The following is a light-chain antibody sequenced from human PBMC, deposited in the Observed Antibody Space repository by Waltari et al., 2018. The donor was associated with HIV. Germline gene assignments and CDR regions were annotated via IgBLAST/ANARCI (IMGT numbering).Light chain of an antibody. Sequence: DIQLTQSPSFLSASVGDRVTITCRASQGISSYLAWYQQKPGKAPKLLIYAASTLQSGVPSRFSGSGSGTEFTLTISSLQPEDFATYYCQQLKREALASFTFGPGTKVDIK. J-gene: IGKJ3*01. CDR3: QQLKREALASFT. CDR2: AAS. V-gene: IGKV1-9*01. CDR1: QGISSY.